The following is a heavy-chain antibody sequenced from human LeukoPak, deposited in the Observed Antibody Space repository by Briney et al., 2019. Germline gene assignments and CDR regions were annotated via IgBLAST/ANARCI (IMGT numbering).Heavy chain of an antibody. CDR3: ARRPGWLVRRSYGMDV. J-gene: IGHJ6*02. CDR1: GYTFTSYG. Sequence: ASVKVSCKASGYTFTSYGISWVRQAPGQGLEWMGWISAYNGNTNYAQKLQGRVTMTTDTSTSTAYMELRSLRSDDTAVYYCARRPGWLVRRSYGMDVWGQGTTVTVSS. CDR2: ISAYNGNT. V-gene: IGHV1-18*01. D-gene: IGHD6-19*01.